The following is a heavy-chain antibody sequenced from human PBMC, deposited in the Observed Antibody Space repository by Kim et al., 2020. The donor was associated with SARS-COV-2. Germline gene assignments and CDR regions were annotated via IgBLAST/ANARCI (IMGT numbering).Heavy chain of an antibody. D-gene: IGHD6-13*01. V-gene: IGHV4-34*01. J-gene: IGHJ4*02. Sequence: TCNPSLKGRVPISVATSKNQFSLKLSSVTAADTAVYYCSRGSSWFPFDYWGQGTLVTVSS. CDR3: SRGSSWFPFDY.